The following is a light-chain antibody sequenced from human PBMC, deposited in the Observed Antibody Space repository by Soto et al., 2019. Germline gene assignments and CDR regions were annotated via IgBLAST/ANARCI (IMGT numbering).Light chain of an antibody. V-gene: IGKV3-20*01. Sequence: DIVLTQSPSTPSLSPGARSTLACTAIQSVGSSSFFAWYQLKPGQAPRLLIXGASSRATGIPDRFSGSGSGTDFTLTISSLEPEDFGTYLCQQSYSTPGALTFGGGTKVDNK. CDR2: GAS. J-gene: IGKJ4*01. CDR1: QSVGSSSF. CDR3: QQSYSTPGALT.